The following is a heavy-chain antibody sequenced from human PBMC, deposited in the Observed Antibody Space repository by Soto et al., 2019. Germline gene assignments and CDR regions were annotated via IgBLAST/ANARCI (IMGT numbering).Heavy chain of an antibody. CDR2: LSGDNGDI. CDR3: AGSRGFGFDF. V-gene: IGHV1-18*01. CDR1: DYTFNSYG. J-gene: IGHJ4*02. D-gene: IGHD2-15*01. Sequence: QVQLVQSGDELKKPGASVKVSCKASDYTFNSYGISWVRKAPGQGLEWMGWLSGDNGDIKYAQKFQGRVTMTTDIYTSTVYMELRSLSSDDTAVYFCAGSRGFGFDFWGQGTLVTVSS.